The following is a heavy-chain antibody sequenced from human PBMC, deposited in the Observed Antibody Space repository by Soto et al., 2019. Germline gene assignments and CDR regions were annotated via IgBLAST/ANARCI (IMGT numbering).Heavy chain of an antibody. Sequence: HLVESGGGLVKPGGSLRLSCAASGFTFSNAWMSWVRQAPGKGLEWVGRSKGEADGGTTDYAAPVKGRITISRDHSKDTLYLHMNSLKTDDTAVYYCTTGVSNGYYNCDYWGQGTPVTVSS. CDR1: GFTFSNAW. CDR2: SKGEADGGTT. CDR3: TTGVSNGYYNCDY. V-gene: IGHV3-15*01. J-gene: IGHJ4*02. D-gene: IGHD3-22*01.